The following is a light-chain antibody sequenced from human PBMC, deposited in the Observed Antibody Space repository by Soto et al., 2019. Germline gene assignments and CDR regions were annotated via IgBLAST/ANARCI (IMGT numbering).Light chain of an antibody. CDR1: SGDLGTYNF. V-gene: IGLV2-14*01. CDR3: TSYTTNTALV. Sequence: QSALTQPASVSGSPGQSITISCTGTSGDLGTYNFVSWYQHHPGKAPKLLIYEVSNRPSGISDRFSGSKSGSTASLTISGLQDEDDADYYCTSYTTNTALVFGTGTKVTVL. J-gene: IGLJ1*01. CDR2: EVS.